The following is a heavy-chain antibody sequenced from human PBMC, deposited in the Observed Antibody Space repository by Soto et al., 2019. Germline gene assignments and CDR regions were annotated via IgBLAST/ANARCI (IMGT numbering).Heavy chain of an antibody. CDR1: GFTFSSYG. Sequence: GGSLRLSCAASGFTFSSYGMHWVRQAPGKGLEWVAVISYDGSNKYYADSVKGRFTISRDNSKNTLYLQMNSLRAEDTAVYYCAKECGSSCLLEYGMDVWGQGTTVTVSS. CDR3: AKECGSSCLLEYGMDV. D-gene: IGHD6-13*01. V-gene: IGHV3-30*18. J-gene: IGHJ6*02. CDR2: ISYDGSNK.